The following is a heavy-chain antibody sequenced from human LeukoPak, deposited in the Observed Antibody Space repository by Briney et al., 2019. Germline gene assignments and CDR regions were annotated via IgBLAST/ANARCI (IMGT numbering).Heavy chain of an antibody. CDR3: AGILGYGYGQADY. CDR1: GDSINSGAYY. CDR2: IHHSGSA. V-gene: IGHV4-31*03. D-gene: IGHD5-18*01. J-gene: IGHJ4*02. Sequence: SETLSLTCTVSGDSINSGAYYWSWIRQHPGKGLEWIGFIHHSGSAYYIPPLKGRVTISVDISKNQLSLWLSSVTAADTAVYYCAGILGYGYGQADYWGQGTLVTVSS.